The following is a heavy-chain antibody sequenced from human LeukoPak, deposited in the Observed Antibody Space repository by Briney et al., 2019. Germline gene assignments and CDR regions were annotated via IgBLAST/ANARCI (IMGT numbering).Heavy chain of an antibody. Sequence: ASVKVSCKASGYAFTSYDINWVRQATGQGLEWMGWMNPNSGNTGYAQKFQGRVTMTRNTSISTAYMELSSLRSEDTAVYYCARGLAYSSSWLGAQGWGQGTLVTVSS. CDR3: ARGLAYSSSWLGAQG. V-gene: IGHV1-8*01. J-gene: IGHJ4*02. CDR2: MNPNSGNT. D-gene: IGHD6-13*01. CDR1: GYAFTSYD.